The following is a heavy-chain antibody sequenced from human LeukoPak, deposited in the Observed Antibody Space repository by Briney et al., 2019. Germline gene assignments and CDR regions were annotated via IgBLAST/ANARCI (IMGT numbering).Heavy chain of an antibody. J-gene: IGHJ4*02. CDR3: ARESQHYYGSGSYLSNFDY. CDR2: IIPIFGTA. CDR1: GGTFSSYA. V-gene: IGHV1-69*05. D-gene: IGHD3-10*01. Sequence: SVKVSCKASGGTFSSYAISWVRQAPGQGLEWMGGIIPIFGTANYAQKFQGRVTITTDESTSTAYMELSSLRSEDTAVYYCARESQHYYGSGSYLSNFDYWGQGTLVTVSS.